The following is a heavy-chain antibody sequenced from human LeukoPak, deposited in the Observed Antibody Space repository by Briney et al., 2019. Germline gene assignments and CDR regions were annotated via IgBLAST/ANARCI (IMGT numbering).Heavy chain of an antibody. CDR2: ISSSSSYI. J-gene: IGHJ4*02. Sequence: GGSLRLSCAASGFTFSSYSMNWVRQAPGKGLEWVSSISSSSSYIYYADSVKGRFTISRDNAKNSLYLQMNSLRAEDTAVYYCARDPQPYCSSTSCYTPFDYWGQGTLVTVSS. CDR3: ARDPQPYCSSTSCYTPFDY. D-gene: IGHD2-2*02. V-gene: IGHV3-21*01. CDR1: GFTFSSYS.